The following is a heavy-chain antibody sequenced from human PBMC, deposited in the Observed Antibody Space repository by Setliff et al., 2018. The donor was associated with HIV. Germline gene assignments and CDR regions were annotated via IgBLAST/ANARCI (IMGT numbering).Heavy chain of an antibody. V-gene: IGHV1-69*13. CDR1: GYTFTSYD. CDR2: IIPIFGTA. J-gene: IGHJ6*02. D-gene: IGHD1-26*01. CDR3: GVGPEKIYYYYGMDV. Sequence: SVKVSCKASGYTFTSYDISWVRQAPGQGLEWMGGIIPIFGTANYAQKFQGRVTITADESTSTAYMELSSLRSEDTAVYYCGVGPEKIYYYYGMDVWGQGTTVTVSS.